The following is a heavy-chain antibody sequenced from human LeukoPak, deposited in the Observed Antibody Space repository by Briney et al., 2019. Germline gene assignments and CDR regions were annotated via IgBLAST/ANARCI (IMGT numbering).Heavy chain of an antibody. Sequence: SETLSLTCTVSGGSISSSSYYWGWIRQPPGKGLEWIGSIYYSGSTYYNPSLKSRVTISVDTSKNQFSLKLSSVTAADTAVYYCARQEIQLWLEYYYYYYMDVWGKGTTVTVSS. V-gene: IGHV4-39*01. CDR3: ARQEIQLWLEYYYYYYMDV. D-gene: IGHD5-18*01. J-gene: IGHJ6*03. CDR2: IYYSGST. CDR1: GGSISSSSYY.